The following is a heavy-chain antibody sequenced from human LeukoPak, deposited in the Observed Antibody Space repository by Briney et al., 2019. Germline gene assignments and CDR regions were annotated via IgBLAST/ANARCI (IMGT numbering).Heavy chain of an antibody. CDR2: IIPIFGTA. CDR3: ARDRGIAVAGTKNSFDY. Sequence: SVKVSCKASGGTFSSYAISWVGQAPGQGRGWMGGIIPIFGTANYAQKFQGRVTITADKSTSTAYMELSSLRSEDTAVYYCARDRGIAVAGTKNSFDYWGQGTLVTVSS. CDR1: GGTFSSYA. D-gene: IGHD6-19*01. V-gene: IGHV1-69*06. J-gene: IGHJ4*02.